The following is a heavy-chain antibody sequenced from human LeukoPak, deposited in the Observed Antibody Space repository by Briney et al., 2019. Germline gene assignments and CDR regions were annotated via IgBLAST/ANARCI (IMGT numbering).Heavy chain of an antibody. V-gene: IGHV3-66*01. CDR3: ARARANLNSNYFDY. CDR2: IYSGGNT. J-gene: IGHJ4*02. CDR1: GFTVSSNY. D-gene: IGHD1-14*01. Sequence: GGSLRLSCAASGFTVSSNYMSWVRQAPGKGLEWVSLIYSGGNTYYADSVKGRFTISRDNSKNTLYLQMNSLRAEDTAVYYCARARANLNSNYFDYWGQGTLVTVSS.